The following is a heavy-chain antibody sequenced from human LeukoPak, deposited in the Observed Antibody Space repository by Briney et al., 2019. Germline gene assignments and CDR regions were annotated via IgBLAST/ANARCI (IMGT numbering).Heavy chain of an antibody. J-gene: IGHJ4*02. V-gene: IGHV4-59*08. CDR3: ARLVYDFWSGYPLFDY. D-gene: IGHD3-3*01. CDR2: IYYSGST. CDR1: GGSISSYY. Sequence: SETLSLTCTVSGGSISSYYWSWIRQPPGKGLEWIGYIYYSGSTNYNPSLKSRVTISVDTSKNQFSLKLSSVTAADTAVYYCARLVYDFWSGYPLFDYWGQGTLVTVSS.